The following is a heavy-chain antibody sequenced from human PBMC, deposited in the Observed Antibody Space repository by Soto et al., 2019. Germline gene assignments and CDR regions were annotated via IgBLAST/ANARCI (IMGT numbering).Heavy chain of an antibody. J-gene: IGHJ4*02. V-gene: IGHV3-21*01. CDR2: ISSTTNYI. CDR3: ARESEDLTSNFDY. Sequence: EVQLVESGGGLVKPGGSLRLSCAASGFTFTRYSMNWVRQAPGKGLVWVSAISSTTNYIYYADSMTGRFTVSRDNAKNSLYLEMNSLSAEDTAVYYCARESEDLTSNFDYWGQGTLVTVSS. CDR1: GFTFTRYS.